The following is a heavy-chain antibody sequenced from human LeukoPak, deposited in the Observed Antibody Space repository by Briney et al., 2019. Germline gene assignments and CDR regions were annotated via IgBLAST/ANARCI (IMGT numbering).Heavy chain of an antibody. D-gene: IGHD2-2*01. V-gene: IGHV1-18*01. Sequence: GASVKVSCKASGYTFASYGISWVRQAPGQGLEWMGWISAYNGNTNYAQKLQGRVTMTTDTSTSTAYIELRSLRSDDTAVYYCARGVGYCSSTSCHGDAFDIWGQGTMLTVSS. CDR1: GYTFASYG. CDR3: ARGVGYCSSTSCHGDAFDI. CDR2: ISAYNGNT. J-gene: IGHJ3*02.